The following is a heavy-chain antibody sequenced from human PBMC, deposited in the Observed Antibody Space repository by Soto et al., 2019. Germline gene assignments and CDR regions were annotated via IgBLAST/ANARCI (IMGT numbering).Heavy chain of an antibody. CDR3: TKDAKLDDIYTGYFVNDL. V-gene: IGHV4-30-4*02. CDR1: GGSISSGDYY. CDR2: IYYSGST. Sequence: SETLSLTCTVSGGSISSGDYYWSWIRQPPGKGLEWIGYIYYSGSTYYNPSLKSRVTISVDTSTSTSYLELRGLTSDDTAVYYCTKDAKLDDIYTGYFVNDLWGQGTPVTVSS. J-gene: IGHJ5*02. D-gene: IGHD3-9*01.